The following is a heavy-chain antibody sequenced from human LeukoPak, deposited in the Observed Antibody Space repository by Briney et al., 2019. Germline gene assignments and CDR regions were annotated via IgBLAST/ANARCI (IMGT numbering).Heavy chain of an antibody. D-gene: IGHD5-18*01. J-gene: IGHJ4*02. V-gene: IGHV3-30-3*01. Sequence: GGSLRLSCAVSGFTLRSYAIHWVRQAPGKGLQWVAFISYDAAVKYYADSVRGRFTVSRDNSKNTLSLQMNSLRPEDTAVYYCARGYIYGYDCWGQGALVTVSS. CDR3: ARGYIYGYDC. CDR1: GFTLRSYA. CDR2: ISYDAAVK.